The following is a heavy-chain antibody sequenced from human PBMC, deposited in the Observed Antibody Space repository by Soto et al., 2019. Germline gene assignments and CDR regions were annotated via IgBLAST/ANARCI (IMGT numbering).Heavy chain of an antibody. Sequence: QVQLVQSGAEVKKPGASVKVSCKASGYTFTSYGISWVRQAPGQGLEWMGWISAYNGNTNYAQKLQGRVTMTTDTSTSTADMELRSLRSDDTAVYYCARDRGYCSGGSCLNWFDPWGQGTLVTVSS. V-gene: IGHV1-18*01. J-gene: IGHJ5*02. CDR2: ISAYNGNT. CDR1: GYTFTSYG. D-gene: IGHD2-15*01. CDR3: ARDRGYCSGGSCLNWFDP.